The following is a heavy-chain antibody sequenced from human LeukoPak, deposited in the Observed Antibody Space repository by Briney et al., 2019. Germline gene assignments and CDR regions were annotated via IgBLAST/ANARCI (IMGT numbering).Heavy chain of an antibody. Sequence: KASETLSLTCTVSGGSISSSSYYWGWIRQPPGKGLEWIGSIYYSGSTYYNPSLKSRVTISVDTSKNQFSLKLSSVTAADTAVYYCASLTGDDILTGYPATDYWGQGTLVTVSS. CDR1: GGSISSSSYY. V-gene: IGHV4-39*07. J-gene: IGHJ4*02. CDR2: IYYSGST. CDR3: ASLTGDDILTGYPATDY. D-gene: IGHD3-9*01.